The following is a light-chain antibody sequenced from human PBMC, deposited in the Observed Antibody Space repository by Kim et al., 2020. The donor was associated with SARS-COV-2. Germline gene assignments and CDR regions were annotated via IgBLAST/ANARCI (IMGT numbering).Light chain of an antibody. Sequence: SPAERATLTCRASQTVSSSYLAWYQQTPGQAPRLLIYGASSRATGVPDRFSGSGSGTDFTLSISRLEPEDFAVYYCQQFGSSPLFTFGQGTKLEI. CDR2: GAS. J-gene: IGKJ2*01. V-gene: IGKV3-20*01. CDR3: QQFGSSPLFT. CDR1: QTVSSSY.